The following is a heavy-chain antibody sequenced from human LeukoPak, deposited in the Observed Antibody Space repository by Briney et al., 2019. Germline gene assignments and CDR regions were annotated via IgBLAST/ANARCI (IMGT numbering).Heavy chain of an antibody. CDR2: ISPILGIA. J-gene: IGHJ6*02. V-gene: IGHV1-69*04. Sequence: SVKVSCKASGGTFSSCAISWVRQAPGQGLEWMGRISPILGIANYAQKFQGRVTITADKSTSTAYMELSSLRSEDTAVYYCARDHRGDGYNYYYYYGMDVWGQGTTVTVSS. CDR3: ARDHRGDGYNYYYYYGMDV. CDR1: GGTFSSCA. D-gene: IGHD5-24*01.